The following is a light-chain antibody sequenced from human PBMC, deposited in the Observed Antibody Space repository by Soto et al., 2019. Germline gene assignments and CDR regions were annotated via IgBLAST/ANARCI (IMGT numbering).Light chain of an antibody. J-gene: IGKJ2*01. V-gene: IGKV3-15*01. CDR3: QQYNNWPPYT. CDR1: QSVRSN. CDR2: GAS. Sequence: EIVMTQSPATLSVSPGERASLSCRASQSVRSNLAWYQQKPGQAPRLLIYGASTRATGIPARFSDNGSGTEFTLTISSLQSEDFAVYYCQQYNNWPPYTCGQRTNLEIK.